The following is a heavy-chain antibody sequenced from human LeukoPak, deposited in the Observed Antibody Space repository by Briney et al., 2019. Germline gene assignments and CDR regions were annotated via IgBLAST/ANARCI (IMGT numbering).Heavy chain of an antibody. Sequence: GGSLRLSCAASGFTFSSYSMSWVRQAPGKGLEWVSYISSSGSSIHYADSVKGRFSISRDNAKNSLYLQMNSLRDEDTAVYYCARDESSGWRQLDYWGQGTLVTVS. V-gene: IGHV3-48*02. CDR1: GFTFSSYS. D-gene: IGHD6-19*01. CDR3: ARDESSGWRQLDY. CDR2: ISSSGSSI. J-gene: IGHJ4*02.